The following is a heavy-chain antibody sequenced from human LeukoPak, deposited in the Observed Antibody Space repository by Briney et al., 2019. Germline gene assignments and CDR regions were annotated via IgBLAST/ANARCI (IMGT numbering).Heavy chain of an antibody. V-gene: IGHV3-53*01. J-gene: IGHJ4*02. D-gene: IGHD5-18*01. CDR1: GFTVSSNY. Sequence: GGSLRLSCVPSGFTVSSNYMIWVRQAPGKGLEWVSVLFSGGTMYYADSVKGRFTISRDNSKNTLYLQMNSLRAEDTAVYYCARGHVVYCYGLDYWGQGTLVTVSS. CDR2: LFSGGTM. CDR3: ARGHVVYCYGLDY.